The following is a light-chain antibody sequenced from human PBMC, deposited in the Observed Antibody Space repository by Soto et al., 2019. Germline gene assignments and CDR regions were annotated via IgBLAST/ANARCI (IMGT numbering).Light chain of an antibody. J-gene: IGKJ4*01. CDR1: QYISTW. V-gene: IGKV1D-12*01. Sequence: DIQMTQSPSSVSASVGDRIIITCRASQYISTWLAWYQQKPGEAPKLLIFAASRLHGGVPSRFIGSGSGTDFTLTINNLQPEDFATYYCQQADSFPLTFGGGTKVEVK. CDR3: QQADSFPLT. CDR2: AAS.